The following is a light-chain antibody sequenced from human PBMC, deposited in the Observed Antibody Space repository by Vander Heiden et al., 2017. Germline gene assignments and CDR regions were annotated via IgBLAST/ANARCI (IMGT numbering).Light chain of an antibody. CDR2: DAS. J-gene: IGKJ4*01. CDR3: QQRSNWPPL. Sequence: IVLTQSPATLSLSPGERATLSCRASQSVSSYLAWYQQKPGQAARLLIDDASNRATGIPARFSGSGSGTDVTLTISSLEPEDFAVYYCQQRSNWPPLFGGGTKVEIK. V-gene: IGKV3-11*01. CDR1: QSVSSY.